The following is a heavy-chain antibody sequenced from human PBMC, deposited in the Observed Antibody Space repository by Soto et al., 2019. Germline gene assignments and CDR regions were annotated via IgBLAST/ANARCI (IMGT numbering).Heavy chain of an antibody. CDR3: AGSEGYYILTADDSWYFDL. CDR2: IIPIFGTA. D-gene: IGHD3-9*01. CDR1: GGTFSSYA. J-gene: IGHJ2*01. V-gene: IGHV1-69*01. Sequence: QVQLVQSGAEVKKPGSSVKVSCKASGGTFSSYAISWVRQAPGQGLEWMGGIIPIFGTANYAQKFQGRVTITADESTSTAYMELSSLRSEDTAVYYCAGSEGYYILTADDSWYFDLWGRGTLVTVSS.